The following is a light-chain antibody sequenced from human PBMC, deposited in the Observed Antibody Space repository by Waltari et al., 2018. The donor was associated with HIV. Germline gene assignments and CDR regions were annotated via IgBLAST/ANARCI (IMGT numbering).Light chain of an antibody. Sequence: TQSPASLSVSPGERASLSCRASQNVSSDLAWLQQRPGQTPRLLIYDAVSRAPGIPSRFRGTGSETDFTLTITNLQPEDCAIYYCQQYNVWPPWTFGQGTKVE. CDR2: DAV. CDR1: QNVSSD. CDR3: QQYNVWPPWT. J-gene: IGKJ1*01. V-gene: IGKV3-15*01.